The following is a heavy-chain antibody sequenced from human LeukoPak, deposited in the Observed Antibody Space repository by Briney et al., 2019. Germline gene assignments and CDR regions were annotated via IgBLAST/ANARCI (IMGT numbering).Heavy chain of an antibody. J-gene: IGHJ1*01. CDR3: ARDAARGYCSGVSCYSGHFQH. CDR1: GYTFTSYG. CDR2: INPNSGGT. V-gene: IGHV1-2*04. D-gene: IGHD2-15*01. Sequence: GASVKVSCKASGYTFTSYGISWVRQAPGQGLEWMGGINPNSGGTNYAQNVQGWFTMTRDTSINTAYMQLNRLRADDTAVYYCARDAARGYCSGVSCYSGHFQHWGKGTLVTVS.